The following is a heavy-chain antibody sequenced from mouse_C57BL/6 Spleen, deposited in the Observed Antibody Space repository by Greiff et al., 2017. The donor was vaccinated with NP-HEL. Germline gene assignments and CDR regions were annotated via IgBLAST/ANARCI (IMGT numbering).Heavy chain of an antibody. CDR1: GYTFTSYW. V-gene: IGHV1-53*01. Sequence: QVQLQQPGTELVKPGASVKLSRKASGYTFTSYWMHWVKQRPGQGPEWVGNINPSNGGTNYNEKFKSKATLTVDKSSNTAYMLLSSLTSEDSAVYYCARRAYDYDLFAYWGQGTLVTVSA. CDR2: INPSNGGT. D-gene: IGHD2-4*01. CDR3: ARRAYDYDLFAY. J-gene: IGHJ3*01.